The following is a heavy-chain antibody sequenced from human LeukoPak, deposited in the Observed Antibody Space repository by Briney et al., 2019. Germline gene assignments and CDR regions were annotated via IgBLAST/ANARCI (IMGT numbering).Heavy chain of an antibody. V-gene: IGHV4-59*01. CDR3: ARDHFWSGYYGDYYYYMDV. Sequence: PSETLSLTCTVSGGSISSYYWSWIRQPPGKGLEWIGHIYYSGSTNYNPSLKSRVTISVDTSKNQFSLKLSSVTAADTAVYYCARDHFWSGYYGDYYYYMDVWGKGTTVTVSS. CDR2: IYYSGST. J-gene: IGHJ6*03. CDR1: GGSISSYY. D-gene: IGHD3-3*02.